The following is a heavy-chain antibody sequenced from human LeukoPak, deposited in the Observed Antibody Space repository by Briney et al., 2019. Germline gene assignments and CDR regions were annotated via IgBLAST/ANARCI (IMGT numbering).Heavy chain of an antibody. CDR1: GFTVSSNY. D-gene: IGHD3-10*01. J-gene: IGHJ4*02. V-gene: IGHV3-66*01. Sequence: GGSLRLSCAASGFTVSSNYMSWVRQAPGKGLEWVSIIYSGGSTYYADSVKGRFTISRDNSKNTLYLQMSSLRAEDTAVYYCARGLYGSGSYDYWGQGTLVTVSS. CDR2: IYSGGST. CDR3: ARGLYGSGSYDY.